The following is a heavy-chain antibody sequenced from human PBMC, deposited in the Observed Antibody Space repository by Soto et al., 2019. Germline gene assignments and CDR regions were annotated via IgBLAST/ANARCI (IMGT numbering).Heavy chain of an antibody. CDR3: AYRRAGYYSLGSFDS. J-gene: IGHJ4*02. CDR1: GFSLSTIGVG. CDR2: IYWDGDK. D-gene: IGHD3-10*01. Sequence: QITLKESGPTLVKPTQTLTLTCTFSGFSLSTIGVGVGWVRQPPGKALEWLSLIYWDGDKRYRPSLKSRLTNTKDTAKNEVVLTMTNMDPLDTATYYCAYRRAGYYSLGSFDSWGQGTLVTVSS. V-gene: IGHV2-5*02.